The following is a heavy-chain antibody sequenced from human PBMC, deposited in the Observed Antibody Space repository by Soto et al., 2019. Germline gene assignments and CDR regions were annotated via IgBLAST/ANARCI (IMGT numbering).Heavy chain of an antibody. CDR3: AKSTKNITMVRGVKYYYYYNYMDD. Sequence: PGASLRLSCAASGSTFSSYWMHWVRQAPGKGLEWVSRINSDGSRTSYADSVKGRCTISRDNAKNTLYLQMNSLRAADTAVYYCAKSTKNITMVRGVKYYYYYNYMDDWGKGTTVTVSS. D-gene: IGHD3-10*01. J-gene: IGHJ6*03. CDR1: GSTFSSYW. V-gene: IGHV3-74*01. CDR2: INSDGSRT.